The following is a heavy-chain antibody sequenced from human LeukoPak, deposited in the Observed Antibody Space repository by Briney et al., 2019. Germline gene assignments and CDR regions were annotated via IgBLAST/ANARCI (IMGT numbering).Heavy chain of an antibody. CDR2: IRYDGSNK. V-gene: IGHV3-30*02. J-gene: IGHJ6*03. Sequence: QTGGSLRLSCAASGFTFSSYGMHWVRQAPGKGLEWVAFIRYDGSNKYYADSVKGRFTISRDNAKSSLYLQMNSLRDEDTAVYYCARDPYSGSYGDYYYYYMDVWGKGTTVTISS. CDR3: ARDPYSGSYGDYYYYYMDV. D-gene: IGHD1-26*01. CDR1: GFTFSSYG.